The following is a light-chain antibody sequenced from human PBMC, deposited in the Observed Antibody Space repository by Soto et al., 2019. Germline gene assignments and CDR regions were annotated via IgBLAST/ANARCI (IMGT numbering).Light chain of an antibody. CDR1: QSISSW. J-gene: IGKJ3*01. CDR3: QQYNSYPFT. Sequence: DIQMTQSPSTLSASVGDRVTITCRASQSISSWLAWYQQKPGKAPKLRIYDASSLESGVPSRFSGSGSGTDFTPAISSPQPDNFATSYCQQYNSYPFTFGPGTKVDIK. V-gene: IGKV1-5*01. CDR2: DAS.